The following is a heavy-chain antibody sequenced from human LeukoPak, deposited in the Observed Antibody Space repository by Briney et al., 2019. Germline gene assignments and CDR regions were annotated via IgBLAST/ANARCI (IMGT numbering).Heavy chain of an antibody. V-gene: IGHV3-11*04. D-gene: IGHD3-3*01. J-gene: IGHJ4*02. Sequence: GGSLRLSCAASGFTFSDYYMSWIRQAPGKGLEWVSYISCSGSTIYYADSVKGRFTISRDNAKNSLYLQMDSLRAEDTAVYYCASGYYDFLSGYPYYFDYWGQGTLVTVSS. CDR2: ISCSGSTI. CDR1: GFTFSDYY. CDR3: ASGYYDFLSGYPYYFDY.